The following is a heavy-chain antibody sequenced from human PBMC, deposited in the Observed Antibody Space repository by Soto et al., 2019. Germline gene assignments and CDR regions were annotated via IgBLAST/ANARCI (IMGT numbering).Heavy chain of an antibody. Sequence: VQLVESGGGLVEPGGSLRLSCAASGFTFSNAWMTWVRQTPGKGLEWVGRVKTSGAIDYAAPVKGRFSISRDDSENTLYLQMNSLKAEDSAVYYCTRGYHDGTCYHGDDAFDIWGQGTMVTVSS. D-gene: IGHD3-22*01. J-gene: IGHJ3*02. CDR3: TRGYHDGTCYHGDDAFDI. V-gene: IGHV3-15*01. CDR1: GFTFSNAW. CDR2: VKTSGAI.